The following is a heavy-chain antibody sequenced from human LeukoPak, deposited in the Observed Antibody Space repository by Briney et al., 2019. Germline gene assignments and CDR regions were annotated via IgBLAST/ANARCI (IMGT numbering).Heavy chain of an antibody. CDR3: ARGGRFLGYYDFWSGYSNFDY. V-gene: IGHV4-34*01. J-gene: IGHJ4*02. CDR1: GGSFSGYY. Sequence: SETLSLTCAVYGGSFSGYYWSWIRQPPGKGLEWIGEINHSGSTNYNPSLKSRVTISVDTSKNQFSLKLGSVTAADTAVYYCARGGRFLGYYDFWSGYSNFDYWGQGTLVTVSS. D-gene: IGHD3-3*01. CDR2: INHSGST.